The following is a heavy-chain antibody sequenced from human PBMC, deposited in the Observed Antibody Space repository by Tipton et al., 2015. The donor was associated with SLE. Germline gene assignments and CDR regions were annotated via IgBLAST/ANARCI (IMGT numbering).Heavy chain of an antibody. CDR2: IYYRGTA. V-gene: IGHV4-28*03. Sequence: TLSLTCSVSGVSISTSDSNWWGWIRQPPGKGLEWIGYIYYRGTAYYNPSLRSRVTTSVDTSKNQFSLKLSSVTAADTAVYFCTRGPVGSGYYSSSDAFDFWGHGTMVTVSS. D-gene: IGHD3-22*01. CDR1: GVSISTSDSNW. J-gene: IGHJ3*01. CDR3: TRGPVGSGYYSSSDAFDF.